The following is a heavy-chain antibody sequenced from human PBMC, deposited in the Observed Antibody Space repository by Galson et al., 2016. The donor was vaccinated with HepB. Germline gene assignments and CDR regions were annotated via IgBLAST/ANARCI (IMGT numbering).Heavy chain of an antibody. J-gene: IGHJ6*04. D-gene: IGHD2-8*01. Sequence: SLRLSCAASGFTFNNACMSWVRQAPGKGLEWVGRIKSKTDGGTADYAAPVKGRFTISRDDSKNTLFLQMNSLKTEDTAAYYCTTECLGACYTGHYYFGMDVWGKGTTVTVSS. V-gene: IGHV3-15*01. CDR3: TTECLGACYTGHYYFGMDV. CDR1: GFTFNNAC. CDR2: IKSKTDGGTA.